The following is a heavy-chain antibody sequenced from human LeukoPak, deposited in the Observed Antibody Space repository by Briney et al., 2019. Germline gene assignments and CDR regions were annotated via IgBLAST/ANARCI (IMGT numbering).Heavy chain of an antibody. CDR3: ARVQSRPRITIFGVVRRGYFDY. J-gene: IGHJ4*02. V-gene: IGHV1-2*02. D-gene: IGHD3-3*01. CDR2: INPNSGGT. Sequence: ASVKVSCKASGYTFTGYYMHWVRQAPGQGLEWMGWINPNSGGTNYAQKFQGRVTMTRDTSISTAYMELSRLRSDDTAVYYCARVQSRPRITIFGVVRRGYFDYWGQGTLVTVSS. CDR1: GYTFTGYY.